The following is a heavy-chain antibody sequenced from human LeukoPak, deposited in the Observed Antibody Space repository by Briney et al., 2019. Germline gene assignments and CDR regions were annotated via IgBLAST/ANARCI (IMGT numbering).Heavy chain of an antibody. Sequence: PGGSLRLSCAASGFTFDDYAMHWVRQVPGKGLEWVSGISWNSGSIGYADSVKGRFTISRDNAKNSLYLQTNSLRAEDMALYYCAKSKTVTTEFDHWGQGTLVTVSS. CDR1: GFTFDDYA. D-gene: IGHD4-17*01. J-gene: IGHJ4*02. CDR3: AKSKTVTTEFDH. CDR2: ISWNSGSI. V-gene: IGHV3-9*03.